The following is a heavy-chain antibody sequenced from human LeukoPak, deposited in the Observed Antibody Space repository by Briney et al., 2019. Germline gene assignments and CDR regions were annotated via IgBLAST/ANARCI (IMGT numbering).Heavy chain of an antibody. J-gene: IGHJ4*02. V-gene: IGHV4-59*08. CDR3: ARVDSSDAGNFDY. D-gene: IGHD2-15*01. CDR2: IYYSGST. Sequence: PSETLSLTCTVSGGSINGYYWSWIRQPPGKGLEWIAWIYYSGSTNYNPSLKSRVTISVDTSKNQFSLTLTSVTAADTAVYYCARVDSSDAGNFDYWGQGTLVTVSS. CDR1: GGSINGYY.